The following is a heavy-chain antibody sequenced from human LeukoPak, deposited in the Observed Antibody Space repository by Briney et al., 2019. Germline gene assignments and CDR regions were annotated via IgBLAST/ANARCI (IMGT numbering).Heavy chain of an antibody. CDR2: ISSNGGST. CDR1: GFTFSSYA. J-gene: IGHJ4*02. Sequence: PGGSLRLSCAASGFTFSSYAMHWVRQAPGKGLEYVSTISSNGGSTYYANSVKGRFTISRYNSKNTLYLQMNSLRSEDTAVYYCGKHDSASDYWGQGTLVTVSS. V-gene: IGHV3-64*01. D-gene: IGHD1-26*01. CDR3: GKHDSASDY.